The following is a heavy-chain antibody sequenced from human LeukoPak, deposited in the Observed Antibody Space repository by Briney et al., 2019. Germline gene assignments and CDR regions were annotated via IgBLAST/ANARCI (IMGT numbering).Heavy chain of an antibody. J-gene: IGHJ4*02. V-gene: IGHV4-38-2*01. CDR1: GYSISSNYY. Sequence: SETLSLTCAVSGYSISSNYYWGWIRQPPGKGLEWIGSIFHSGSPYYNPSLKRRVTISVATSKNQFSLRLNSVTAADTAVYYCARHHGGGSGSYYSYWGQGTLVTVSS. D-gene: IGHD3-10*01. CDR2: IFHSGSP. CDR3: ARHHGGGSGSYYSY.